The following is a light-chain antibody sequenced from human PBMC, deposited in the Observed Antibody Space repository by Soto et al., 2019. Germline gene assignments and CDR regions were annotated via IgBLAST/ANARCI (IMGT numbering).Light chain of an antibody. CDR2: RNN. Sequence: QSVLTHSPSASGTPGQRVTISCSGSSSNIGSNYVYWYQQLPGTAPKLLIYRNNQRPSGVPDRFSGSKSGTSASLAISGLRSEDEADYYCAAWDDSLSAFYVFGTGTKLTVL. V-gene: IGLV1-47*01. CDR1: SSNIGSNY. J-gene: IGLJ1*01. CDR3: AAWDDSLSAFYV.